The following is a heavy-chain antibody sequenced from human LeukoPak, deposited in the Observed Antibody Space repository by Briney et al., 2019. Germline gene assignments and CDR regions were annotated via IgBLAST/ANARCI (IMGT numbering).Heavy chain of an antibody. D-gene: IGHD4-17*01. V-gene: IGHV3-15*01. J-gene: IGHJ2*01. CDR1: GFTFSNAW. Sequence: GGSLRLSCAASGFTFSNAWMSWVRQAPGKGLEWVGRIKSKTDGGTTDYAAPVKGRFTISRDDSKNTLYLQMNSLKTEDTAVYYCTTGDTDYGDFWYFDLWGRGTLVTVSS. CDR3: TTGDTDYGDFWYFDL. CDR2: IKSKTDGGTT.